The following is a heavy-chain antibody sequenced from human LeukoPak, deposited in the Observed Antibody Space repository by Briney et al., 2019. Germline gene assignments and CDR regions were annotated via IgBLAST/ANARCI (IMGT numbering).Heavy chain of an antibody. V-gene: IGHV4-34*01. CDR2: INHSGST. J-gene: IGHJ6*03. CDR3: ARLRSRVPYYYYYMDV. CDR1: GGSFSGYY. Sequence: SETLSLTCAVYGGSFSGYYWSWIRQPPGKGLEWIGEINHSGSTNYNPSLKSRVTISVDTSKNQFSLKLSSVTAADTAVYYCARLRSRVPYYYYYMDVWGKGTTVTVSS. D-gene: IGHD3-10*01.